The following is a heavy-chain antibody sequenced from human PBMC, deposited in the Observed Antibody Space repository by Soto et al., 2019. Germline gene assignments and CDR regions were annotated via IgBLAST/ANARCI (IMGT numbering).Heavy chain of an antibody. CDR3: ARAPSRHYDFWSGYFPSWFDP. Sequence: ASVKVSCKASGYTFTSYDINWVRQATGQGLEWMGWMNPNSGNTGYAQKFQGRVTMTRNTSISTAYMELSSLRSEDTAVYYCARAPSRHYDFWSGYFPSWFDPWGKGTLVTVPS. V-gene: IGHV1-8*01. J-gene: IGHJ5*02. CDR2: MNPNSGNT. CDR1: GYTFTSYD. D-gene: IGHD3-3*01.